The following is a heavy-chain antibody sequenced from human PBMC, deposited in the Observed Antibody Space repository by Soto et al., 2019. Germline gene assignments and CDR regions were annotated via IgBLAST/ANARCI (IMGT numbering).Heavy chain of an antibody. CDR1: GFTFSAYG. CDR3: AKDRMGAGVRGYFDY. J-gene: IGHJ4*02. CDR2: ISYDGSNK. D-gene: IGHD3-10*01. Sequence: QVQLVESGGGVVQPGRSLRLSCAGSGFTFSAYGMDWVRQAPGKGRGWVAVISYDGSNKYYANSVKGRFTISRDNSKNTLYLQMNSLRAEDTAVYYCAKDRMGAGVRGYFDYWGEGTLVTVSS. V-gene: IGHV3-30*18.